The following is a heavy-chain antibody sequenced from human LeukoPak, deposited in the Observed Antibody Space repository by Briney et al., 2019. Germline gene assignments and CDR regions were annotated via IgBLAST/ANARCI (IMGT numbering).Heavy chain of an antibody. CDR3: AELGITMIGGV. Sequence: GGSLRLSCAASGFTFSSYGMHWVRQAPGKGLEWVAVISYDGSNKNYADYVKGRFTISRDNSKNTLYLQMNSLRAEDTAVYYCAELGITMIGGVWGKGTTVTISS. D-gene: IGHD3-10*02. J-gene: IGHJ6*04. V-gene: IGHV3-30*18. CDR1: GFTFSSYG. CDR2: ISYDGSNK.